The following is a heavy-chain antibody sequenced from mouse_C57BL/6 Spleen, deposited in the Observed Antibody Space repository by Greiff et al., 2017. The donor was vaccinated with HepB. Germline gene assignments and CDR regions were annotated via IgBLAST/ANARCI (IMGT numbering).Heavy chain of an antibody. CDR2: IHPNSGST. CDR1: GYTFTSYW. CDR3: AREPHYYGSSSGY. Sequence: QVQLQQPGAELVKPGASVKLSCKASGYTFTSYWMHWVKQRPGQGLEWIGMIHPNSGSTNYNEKFKSKATLTVDKSSSTAYMQLSSLTSEDSAVYYCAREPHYYGSSSGYWGQGTTLTVSS. D-gene: IGHD1-1*01. V-gene: IGHV1-64*01. J-gene: IGHJ2*01.